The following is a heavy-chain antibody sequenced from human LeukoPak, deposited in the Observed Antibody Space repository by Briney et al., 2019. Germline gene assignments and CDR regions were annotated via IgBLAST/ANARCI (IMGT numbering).Heavy chain of an antibody. CDR1: GFTFNNYA. D-gene: IGHD4-17*01. Sequence: GGSLRLSCAASGFTFNNYAMSWVRQAPGKGLEWVSAISGSDAGTYYADSVKGRFTISRDNSKNTLYLQMNSLRAEDAAVYYCAKVARGDYGWFDPWGQGTLVTVSS. CDR3: AKVARGDYGWFDP. CDR2: ISGSDAGT. V-gene: IGHV3-23*01. J-gene: IGHJ5*02.